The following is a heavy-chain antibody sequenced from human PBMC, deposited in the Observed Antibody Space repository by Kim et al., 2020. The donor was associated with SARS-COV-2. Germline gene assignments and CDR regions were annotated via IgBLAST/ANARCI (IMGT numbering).Heavy chain of an antibody. V-gene: IGHV4-39*01. D-gene: IGHD6-13*01. CDR1: GGSISSSSYY. CDR3: ARLSGGIAADVTSFDY. J-gene: IGHJ4*02. Sequence: SETLSLTCTVSGGSISSSSYYWGWIRQPPGKGLEWIGNIYYSGSTYYNPSLKSRVTISVDTSKNQFSLKLSSVTAADTAVYYCARLSGGIAADVTSFDYWGQGTLVTVSS. CDR2: IYYSGST.